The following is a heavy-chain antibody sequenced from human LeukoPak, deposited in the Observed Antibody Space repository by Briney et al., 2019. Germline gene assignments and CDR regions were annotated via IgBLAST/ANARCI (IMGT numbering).Heavy chain of an antibody. D-gene: IGHD6-13*01. CDR1: GDSINSFY. V-gene: IGHV4-4*07. CDR3: ARDVVAAAGSFGY. J-gene: IGHJ4*02. Sequence: PSETLSLTCTVSGDSINSFYWSWIRQPAGKGLEWIGRIYTSGSTNYSPSPKSRVTMSVDTSKNQFSLKLSSVTAADTAVYYCARDVVAAAGSFGYWGQGTQVTVSS. CDR2: IYTSGST.